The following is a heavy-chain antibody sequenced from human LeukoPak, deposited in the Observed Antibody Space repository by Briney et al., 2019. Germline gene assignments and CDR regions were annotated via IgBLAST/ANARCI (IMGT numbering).Heavy chain of an antibody. V-gene: IGHV4-30-2*01. CDR2: INHSGST. J-gene: IGHJ5*02. CDR3: ARGSYILTGYYPPPPPGYNWFDP. D-gene: IGHD3-9*01. CDR1: GGSISSGGYY. Sequence: PSQTLSLTCTVSGGSISSGGYYWSWIRQPPGKGLEWIGEINHSGSTNYNPSLKSRVTISVDTSKNQFSLKLSSVTAADTAVYYCARGSYILTGYYPPPPPGYNWFDPWGQGTLVTVSS.